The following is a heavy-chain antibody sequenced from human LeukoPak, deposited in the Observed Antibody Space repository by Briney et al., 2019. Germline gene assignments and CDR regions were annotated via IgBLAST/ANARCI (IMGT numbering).Heavy chain of an antibody. CDR2: ISGSGGST. V-gene: IGHV3-23*01. Sequence: PGGSLRLSCAASGFTFSSYAMSWVRQAPGKGLEWVSAISGSGGSTYYAGSVKGRFTISRDNSKNTLYLQMNSLRAEDTAVYYCAKTLWGHTYYYDSSGYYPPDYWGQGTLVTVSS. CDR3: AKTLWGHTYYYDSSGYYPPDY. CDR1: GFTFSSYA. J-gene: IGHJ4*02. D-gene: IGHD3-22*01.